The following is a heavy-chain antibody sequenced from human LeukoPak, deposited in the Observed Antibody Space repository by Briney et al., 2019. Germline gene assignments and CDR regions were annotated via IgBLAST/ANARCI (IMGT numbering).Heavy chain of an antibody. D-gene: IGHD3-22*01. CDR1: GFTFSSYG. CDR2: ISYDGSNK. J-gene: IGHJ4*02. Sequence: GRCLRLSCAASGFTFSSYGMHWVRQAPGKGLEWVAVISYDGSNKYYADSVKGRFTISRDNSKNTLYLQMNSLRAEDTAVYYCAKDRYYYDSSGYLDYWGQGTLVTVSS. CDR3: AKDRYYYDSSGYLDY. V-gene: IGHV3-30*18.